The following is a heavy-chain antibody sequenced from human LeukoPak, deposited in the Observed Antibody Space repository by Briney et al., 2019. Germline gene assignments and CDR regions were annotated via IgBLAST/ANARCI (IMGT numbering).Heavy chain of an antibody. V-gene: IGHV3-23*01. Sequence: GSLRLSCAASGFTVSSNYMSWVRQAPGKGLEWVSAISGSGGSTYYADSVKGRFTISRDNSKNTLYLQMNSLRAEDTAVYYCAKEVPYYYDSSGSDYWGQGTLVTVSS. D-gene: IGHD3-22*01. CDR3: AKEVPYYYDSSGSDY. CDR1: GFTVSSNY. J-gene: IGHJ4*02. CDR2: ISGSGGST.